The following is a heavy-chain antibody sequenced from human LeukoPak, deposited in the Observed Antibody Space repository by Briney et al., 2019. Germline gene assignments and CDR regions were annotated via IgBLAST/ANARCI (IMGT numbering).Heavy chain of an antibody. Sequence: GGSLRLLCSASGFTFSNYAMLWLRPAPGRRVGWVPGISAGGCSTLYADSVKGRFTISRDNSKSTLYLQMDSLSGDDTAVFYCAKTLNYCDGIGYKYYFDYWGQGTLVTVSS. CDR1: GFTFSNYA. D-gene: IGHD3-22*01. V-gene: IGHV3-23*01. CDR3: AKTLNYCDGIGYKYYFDY. CDR2: ISAGGCST. J-gene: IGHJ4*01.